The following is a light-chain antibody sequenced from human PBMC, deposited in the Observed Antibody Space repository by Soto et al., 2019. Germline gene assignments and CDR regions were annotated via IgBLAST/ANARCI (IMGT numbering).Light chain of an antibody. CDR2: GAS. J-gene: IGKJ1*01. CDR3: QQRNNWPWT. V-gene: IGKV3D-20*02. Sequence: EIVLTQSPGTLSLSPGERATLSCRASQSVSNNYLAWYQQKPGQAPRLLIYGASNRATGIPDRFSGSGSGTDFTLTISRLEPEDFAFYYCQQRNNWPWTFGQGTKVDIK. CDR1: QSVSNNY.